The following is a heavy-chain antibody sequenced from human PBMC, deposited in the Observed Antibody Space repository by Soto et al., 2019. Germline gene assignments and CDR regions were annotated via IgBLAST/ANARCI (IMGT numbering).Heavy chain of an antibody. D-gene: IGHD2-15*01. CDR1: GFNFNSYT. V-gene: IGHV3-21*01. J-gene: IGHJ6*02. CDR3: ARDCSGGSCYPGMDV. Sequence: PGGSLRLSCAASGFNFNSYTINWVRQAPGKRLEWLSSISSSGYIFSTDSVRGRFTISSDNAKNSVYLQINSLRDEDTAVDFCARDCSGGSCYPGMDVWGQGTTVTVSS. CDR2: ISSSGYI.